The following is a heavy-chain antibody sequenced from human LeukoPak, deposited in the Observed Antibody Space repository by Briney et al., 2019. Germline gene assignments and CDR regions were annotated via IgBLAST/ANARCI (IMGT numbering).Heavy chain of an antibody. CDR3: ARVEIISGSLDF. CDR2: IWYDGSNK. CDR1: GFTFSSYG. D-gene: IGHD1-26*01. Sequence: PGGSLRLSCAASGFTFSSYGMHCVRQAPGKGLEWVAVIWYDGSNKYYADSVKGRFTISRDNSKNTLYLQMNSLRAEDTAVYYCARVEIISGSLDFWGQGTLVTVSS. V-gene: IGHV3-33*01. J-gene: IGHJ4*02.